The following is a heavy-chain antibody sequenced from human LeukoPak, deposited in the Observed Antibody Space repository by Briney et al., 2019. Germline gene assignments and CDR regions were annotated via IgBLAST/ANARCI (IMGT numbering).Heavy chain of an antibody. Sequence: SETLSLTCAVSGGSFSSSNWWSWVRQPPGKGLEWMGEIYHSGSTNYKQSLKSRVTISVDKSKNHLSLKLSSVTAADTAVYYCARGGWYYGSGSYYNADYYYYYMDVWGKGTTVTISS. CDR1: GGSFSSSNW. V-gene: IGHV4-4*02. J-gene: IGHJ6*03. CDR3: ARGGWYYGSGSYYNADYYYYYMDV. D-gene: IGHD3-10*01. CDR2: IYHSGST.